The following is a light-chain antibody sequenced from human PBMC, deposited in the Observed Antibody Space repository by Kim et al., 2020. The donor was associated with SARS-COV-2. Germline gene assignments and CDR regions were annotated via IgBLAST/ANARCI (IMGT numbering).Light chain of an antibody. J-gene: IGKJ2*01. CDR2: GAS. Sequence: EIVLTQSPGTLSLSPGERATLSCRASQSVSSSYLAWYQQKPGQAPRLLIYGASSRATGIPDRFSGSGSGTDFTLTISRLEPEDFAVYYCQHDRTSPYTFGQGTKLEI. CDR3: QHDRTSPYT. CDR1: QSVSSSY. V-gene: IGKV3-20*01.